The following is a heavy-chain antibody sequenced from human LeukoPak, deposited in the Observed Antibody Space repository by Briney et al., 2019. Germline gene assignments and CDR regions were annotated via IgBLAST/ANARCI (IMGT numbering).Heavy chain of an antibody. CDR3: AKDVKQWLVRGGNNWFDP. J-gene: IGHJ5*02. Sequence: GRSLRLSCAVSGFTFDDYAMHWVRQAPGKGLEWVSGISWNSGSIGYADSVKGRFTISRDNAKNSLYLQMNSLRAEDTALYYCAKDVKQWLVRGGNNWFDPWGQGTLVTVSS. V-gene: IGHV3-9*01. CDR1: GFTFDDYA. CDR2: ISWNSGSI. D-gene: IGHD6-19*01.